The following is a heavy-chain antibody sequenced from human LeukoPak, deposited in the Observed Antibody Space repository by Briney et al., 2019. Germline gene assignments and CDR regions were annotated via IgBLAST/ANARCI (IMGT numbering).Heavy chain of an antibody. Sequence: PGGSLRLSCAASGFTFSSYGIHWVRQAPGRGLEWVSGISWNSGSIGYADSVKGRFTISRDNAKNSLYLQMNSLRAEDTALYYCAKEKSGSPTFDYWGQGTLVTVSS. CDR3: AKEKSGSPTFDY. CDR2: ISWNSGSI. CDR1: GFTFSSYG. V-gene: IGHV3-9*01. J-gene: IGHJ4*02. D-gene: IGHD1-26*01.